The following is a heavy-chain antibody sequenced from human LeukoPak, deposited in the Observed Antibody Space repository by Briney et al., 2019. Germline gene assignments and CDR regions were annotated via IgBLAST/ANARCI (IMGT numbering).Heavy chain of an antibody. CDR1: GFTFSNYA. Sequence: GGSLRLSCAASGFTFSNYAMSWVRQAPGKGLEWVSTISGGGVSTYYIDSVKGRFTISRDNAKNSLYLQMNSLRAEDTALYYCAKDSGSSSWYYFDYWGQGTLVTVSS. D-gene: IGHD6-13*01. J-gene: IGHJ4*02. V-gene: IGHV3-23*01. CDR2: ISGGGVST. CDR3: AKDSGSSSWYYFDY.